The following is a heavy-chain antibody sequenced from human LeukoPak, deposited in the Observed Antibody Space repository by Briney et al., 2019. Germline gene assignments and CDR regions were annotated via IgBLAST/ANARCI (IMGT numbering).Heavy chain of an antibody. CDR1: GFTVSNNY. Sequence: PGGSLRLSCAASGFTVSNNYMSWVRQAPGKGLEWVSVVYSGGSTNYSDSVKGRFTISRDNSKNTLYLQMSSLRTEDTAVYYCARDRSTKYSCDYWGQGALVSVSS. V-gene: IGHV3-53*05. CDR2: VYSGGST. CDR3: ARDRSTKYSCDY. J-gene: IGHJ4*02. D-gene: IGHD2-2*01.